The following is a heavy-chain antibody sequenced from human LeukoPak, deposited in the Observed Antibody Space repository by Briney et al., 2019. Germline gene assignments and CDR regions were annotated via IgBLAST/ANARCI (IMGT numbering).Heavy chain of an antibody. CDR1: GYTFTSYG. CDR2: ISAHNGNT. J-gene: IGHJ6*03. D-gene: IGHD6-13*01. V-gene: IGHV1-18*01. Sequence: ASVKVSCKASGYTFTSYGISWVRQAPGQGLEWMGWISAHNGNTNYARKLQGRVTMTTDTSTSTAYMELRSLRSDDTAVYYCARAPRSIWTGYYMDVWGKGTTVTVSS. CDR3: ARAPRSIWTGYYMDV.